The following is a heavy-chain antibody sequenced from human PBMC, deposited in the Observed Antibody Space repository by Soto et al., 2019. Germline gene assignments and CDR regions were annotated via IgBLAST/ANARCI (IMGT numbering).Heavy chain of an antibody. CDR3: ERSIVVVTGLEY. D-gene: IGHD2-21*02. V-gene: IGHV1-3*01. J-gene: IGHJ4*02. Sequence: GASVKFSCKASGYTFTSYAIHWVRQAPGQRLEWMGWINAGNGNTKYSQKFQGRVTITRDTSASTAYMELSSLRSEDTAVYYCERSIVVVTGLEYWGQGTLVTVSS. CDR2: INAGNGNT. CDR1: GYTFTSYA.